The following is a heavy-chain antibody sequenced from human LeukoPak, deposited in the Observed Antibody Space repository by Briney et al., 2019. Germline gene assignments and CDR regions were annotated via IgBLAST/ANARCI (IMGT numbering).Heavy chain of an antibody. CDR2: ISSSSSTI. J-gene: IGHJ4*02. V-gene: IGHV3-48*01. CDR1: GFTFSSYS. Sequence: GGSLRLSCTASGFTFSSYSMNWVRQAPGKGLEWVSYISSSSSTIYYADSVKGRFTISRDNAKNSLYLQMNSLRAEDTAVYYCAREGCSSGWAGTIPFDYWGQGTLVTVSS. CDR3: AREGCSSGWAGTIPFDY. D-gene: IGHD6-19*01.